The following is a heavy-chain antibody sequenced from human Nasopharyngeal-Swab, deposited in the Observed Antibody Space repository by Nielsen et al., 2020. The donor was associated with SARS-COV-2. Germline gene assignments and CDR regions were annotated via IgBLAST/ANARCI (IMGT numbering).Heavy chain of an antibody. CDR1: GFRFSSYS. D-gene: IGHD3-10*01. CDR2: IKQDGSEL. J-gene: IGHJ5*02. Sequence: GESLKISCATSGFRFSSYSMTWVRQAPGKGLEWVANIKQDGSELYYVDSVKGRFTISRDNAKNSLFLQMNSLRAEDTAVYYCARGPHLGVRGVSWFDPWGQGTLVTVSS. CDR3: ARGPHLGVRGVSWFDP. V-gene: IGHV3-7*01.